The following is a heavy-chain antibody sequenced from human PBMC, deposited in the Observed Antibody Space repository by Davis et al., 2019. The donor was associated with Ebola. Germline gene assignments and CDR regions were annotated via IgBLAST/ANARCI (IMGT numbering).Heavy chain of an antibody. D-gene: IGHD3-10*01. CDR2: FDPEDGET. Sequence: ASVKVSCKVSGYTLTELSMHWVRQAPGKGLEWMGGFDPEDGETIYAQKFQGRVTMTEDTSTDTAYMELSSLRSEDTAVYYCAHRTVRGVSFDYWGQGTLVTVSP. CDR3: AHRTVRGVSFDY. CDR1: GYTLTELS. V-gene: IGHV1-24*01. J-gene: IGHJ4*02.